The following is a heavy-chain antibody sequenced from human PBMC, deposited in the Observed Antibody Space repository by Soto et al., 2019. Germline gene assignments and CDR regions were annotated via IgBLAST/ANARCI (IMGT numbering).Heavy chain of an antibody. CDR2: IYYSGGT. CDR3: ARSRSSDYDDAFDI. V-gene: IGHV4-59*01. D-gene: IGHD3-22*01. J-gene: IGHJ3*02. CDR1: GGSISNYN. Sequence: QVQLQESGPGLVKPSETLSLTCTVSGGSISNYNWSWIRQPPGKGLEWIGYIYYSGGTRYNPSLKSRVTISVDTSKNQFSLKLSSVTAADTAVYYCARSRSSDYDDAFDIWGQGTMVTVSS.